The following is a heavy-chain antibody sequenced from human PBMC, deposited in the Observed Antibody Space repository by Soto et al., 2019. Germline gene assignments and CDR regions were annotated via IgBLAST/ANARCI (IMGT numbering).Heavy chain of an antibody. J-gene: IGHJ6*01. CDR2: IYYSGST. CDR3: PRVDLCDDLGGYYYY. Sequence: PPETLSLTCTVSVGSVSSGSYYWSWIRQPPGKGLEWIGYIYYSGSTNYNPSLKSRVTISVDTSKNQFSLKLSSVTAADTAGYYCPRVDLCDDLGGYYYY. CDR1: VGSVSSGSYY. D-gene: IGHD1-1*01. V-gene: IGHV4-61*01.